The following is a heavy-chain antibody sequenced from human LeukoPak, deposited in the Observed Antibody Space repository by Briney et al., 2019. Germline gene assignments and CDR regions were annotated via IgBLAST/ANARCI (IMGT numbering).Heavy chain of an antibody. D-gene: IGHD3-10*01. CDR2: ISGGGDRT. Sequence: AGGSLRLSCAGSGFSFTSYGVSWVRQAPGQGLEWVSGISGGGDRTYYADSVKGRFTISRDNSENTLYLQMNSLRAEDTAVYYCAKDRYRTMVRRVDYWGQGTPVTVSS. J-gene: IGHJ4*02. CDR1: GFSFTSYG. V-gene: IGHV3-23*01. CDR3: AKDRYRTMVRRVDY.